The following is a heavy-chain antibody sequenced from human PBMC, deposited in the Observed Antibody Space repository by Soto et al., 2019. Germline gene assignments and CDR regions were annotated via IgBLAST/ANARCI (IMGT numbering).Heavy chain of an antibody. CDR1: GDSISSGDYY. CDR2: IYYSGST. Sequence: LETLSLTCTVSGDSISSGDYYWSWVRQSPGKGLEWIGYIYYSGSTYYNPSLKSRVTISVDTSKNQFSLKLSSVTAADTAVYYCARFPYYYGSGRWNYYGMDVWGQGTTVTVS. V-gene: IGHV4-30-4*02. D-gene: IGHD3-10*01. CDR3: ARFPYYYGSGRWNYYGMDV. J-gene: IGHJ6*02.